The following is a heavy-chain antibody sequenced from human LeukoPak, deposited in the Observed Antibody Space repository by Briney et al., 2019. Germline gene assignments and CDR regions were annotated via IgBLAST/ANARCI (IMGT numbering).Heavy chain of an antibody. CDR1: GFTFSSYG. D-gene: IGHD3-10*01. CDR2: ISYDGSNK. Sequence: GGSLRLSCAASGFTFSSYGMHWVRQAPGKGLEWVAVISYDGSNKYYADSVKGRFTISRDNSKNTLYLQMNSLRAEDTAVYYCAKDSVVRGVMSPYFDYWGQGTLVTVSS. V-gene: IGHV3-30*18. CDR3: AKDSVVRGVMSPYFDY. J-gene: IGHJ4*02.